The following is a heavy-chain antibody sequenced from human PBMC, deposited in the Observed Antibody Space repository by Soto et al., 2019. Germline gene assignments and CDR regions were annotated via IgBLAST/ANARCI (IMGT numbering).Heavy chain of an antibody. J-gene: IGHJ4*02. V-gene: IGHV4-30-4*07. CDR1: GGSISSGGYS. CDR2: IYYSGST. Sequence: PSETLSLTCAVSGGSISSGGYSWGWIRQPPGKGLEWIGYIYYSGSTYYNPSLKSRVTISVDTSKNQFSLKLSSVTAADTAVYYCARYYYDSSDYYSPIDYWGQGTQVTVYS. D-gene: IGHD3-22*01. CDR3: ARYYYDSSDYYSPIDY.